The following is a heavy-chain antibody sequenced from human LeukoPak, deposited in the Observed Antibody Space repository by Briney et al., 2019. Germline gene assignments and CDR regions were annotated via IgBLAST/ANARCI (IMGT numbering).Heavy chain of an antibody. CDR2: YYNSGSS. CDR3: VGAKQWLSSDM. J-gene: IGHJ3*02. CDR1: GGSFSGYY. D-gene: IGHD3-22*01. V-gene: IGHV4-34*11. Sequence: SETLSLTCAVYGGSFSGYYWSWMRQPPGKGLEWIGTYYNSGSSNYHPSLKSRATISVDTSKNQFSLELSSVTAADTAVYYCVGAKQWLSSDMWGQGTMVTVSS.